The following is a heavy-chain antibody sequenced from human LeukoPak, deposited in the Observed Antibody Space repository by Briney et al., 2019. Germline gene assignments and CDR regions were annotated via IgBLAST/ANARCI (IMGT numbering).Heavy chain of an antibody. J-gene: IGHJ6*02. CDR1: GFTFSSYA. D-gene: IGHD2-2*01. CDR3: ARGYCSSTSCIPRRDYYYYYGMDV. CDR2: ISGSGGST. Sequence: GGSLRLSCAASGFTFSSYAMSWVRQAPGKGLEWVSAISGSGGSTYYADSVKGRFTISRDNSKNTLYLQMYSLRAEDTAVYYCARGYCSSTSCIPRRDYYYYYGMDVWGQGATVTVSS. V-gene: IGHV3-23*01.